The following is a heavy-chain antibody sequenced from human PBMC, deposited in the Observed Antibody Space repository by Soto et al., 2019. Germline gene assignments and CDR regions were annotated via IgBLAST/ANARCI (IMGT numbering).Heavy chain of an antibody. CDR1: GGSISSGCYY. J-gene: IGHJ4*02. Sequence: TSETLSLTCTVSGGSISSGCYYWSWIRQHPGKGLEWIGYIYYSGSTYYNPSLKSRVTISVDTSKNQFSLKLSSVTAADTAVYYCARAGHYGETFDYWGQGTLVTVSS. CDR2: IYYSGST. V-gene: IGHV4-31*03. CDR3: ARAGHYGETFDY. D-gene: IGHD4-17*01.